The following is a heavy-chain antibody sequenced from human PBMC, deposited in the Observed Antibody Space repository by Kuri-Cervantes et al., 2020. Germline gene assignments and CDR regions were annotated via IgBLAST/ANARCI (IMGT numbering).Heavy chain of an antibody. CDR2: INPNSGGT. CDR3: AREDGSSSVAFDI. Sequence: VSVKVSCKASGYTFTGYYMHWVRQAPGQGLEWMGWINPNSGGTNYAQKFQGRVTMTRDTSISTAYMELSRLRSDDTAVYYCAREDGSSSVAFDIWGQGTMVTVSS. V-gene: IGHV1-2*02. CDR1: GYTFTGYY. J-gene: IGHJ3*02. D-gene: IGHD6-6*01.